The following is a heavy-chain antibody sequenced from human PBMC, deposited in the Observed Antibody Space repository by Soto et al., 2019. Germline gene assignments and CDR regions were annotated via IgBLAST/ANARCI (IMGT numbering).Heavy chain of an antibody. CDR1: GFTFSSYS. CDR2: ISSSSSTI. V-gene: IGHV3-48*01. Sequence: GGSLRLSCAASGFTFSSYSMNWVRQAPGKGLEWVSYISSSSSTIYYADSVKGRFTISRDNAKNSLYLQMNSLRAEDTAVYYCARNPKPRNTRGDYYYYYMDVWGKGTTVTVSS. J-gene: IGHJ6*03. CDR3: ARNPKPRNTRGDYYYYYMDV. D-gene: IGHD1-1*01.